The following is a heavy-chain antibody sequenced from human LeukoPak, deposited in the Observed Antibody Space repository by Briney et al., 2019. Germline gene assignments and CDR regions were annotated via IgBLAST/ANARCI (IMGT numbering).Heavy chain of an antibody. CDR2: IIPIFGTA. D-gene: IGHD4-17*01. J-gene: IGHJ5*02. V-gene: IGHV1-69*06. CDR3: ARGGDYDWFDP. CDR1: GYTFTGYY. Sequence: GASVKVSCKASGYTFTGYYMHWVRQAPGQGLEWMGGIIPIFGTANYAQKFQGRVTITADKSTSTAYMELSSLRSEDTAVYYCARGGDYDWFDPWGQGTLVTVSS.